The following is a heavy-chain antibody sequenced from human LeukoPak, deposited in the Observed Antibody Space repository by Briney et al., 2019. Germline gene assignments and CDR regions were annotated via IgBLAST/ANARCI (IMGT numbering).Heavy chain of an antibody. J-gene: IGHJ4*02. CDR3: ARESSDSRELYYFDY. V-gene: IGHV3-23*01. CDR2: ISGGGVNT. D-gene: IGHD3-22*01. CDR1: GFTFNSYA. Sequence: GGSLRLSCAASGFTFNSYAMTWVRQAPGKGLEWVSAISGGGVNTYYADSVKGRFTISRDNAKNSLYLQMNSLRAEDTAVYYCARESSDSRELYYFDYWGQGTLVTVSS.